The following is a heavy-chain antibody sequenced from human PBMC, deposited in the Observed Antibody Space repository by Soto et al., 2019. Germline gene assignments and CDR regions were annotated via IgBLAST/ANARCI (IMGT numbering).Heavy chain of an antibody. V-gene: IGHV1-46*01. Sequence: ASVKASCKASGYIFTSYFMHWVRQAPGQGLEWMGIINPSGGSATYAQNFQGRISVTRDTSASTVYMELSSLRSEDTAVYYCARDPGGITSIVVINGFDYWGQGTLVTVSS. CDR2: INPSGGSA. CDR3: ARDPGGITSIVVINGFDY. CDR1: GYIFTSYF. D-gene: IGHD3-22*01. J-gene: IGHJ4*02.